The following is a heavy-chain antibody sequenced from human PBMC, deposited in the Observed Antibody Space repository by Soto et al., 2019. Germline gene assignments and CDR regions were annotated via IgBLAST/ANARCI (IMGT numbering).Heavy chain of an antibody. D-gene: IGHD2-2*01. V-gene: IGHV4-61*05. Sequence: SETLSLTCTVSGGSISSSSYYWGWIRQPPGKGLEWIGYIYYSGSTNYNPSLKSRVTISVDTSKNQFSLKLSSVTAADTAVYYCARGDVVVPAAIGYLNYHYYMAVWGKGTSVTVSS. CDR3: ARGDVVVPAAIGYLNYHYYMAV. CDR1: GGSISSSSYY. CDR2: IYYSGST. J-gene: IGHJ6*03.